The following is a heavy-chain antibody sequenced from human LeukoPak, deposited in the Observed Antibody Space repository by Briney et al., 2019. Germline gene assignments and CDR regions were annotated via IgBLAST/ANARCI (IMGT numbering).Heavy chain of an antibody. CDR2: INQDGSEK. CDR3: ATSDY. Sequence: GRSLRLSCAASEFTLSRYWMSWVRQAPGKGLEWVANINQDGSEKYYVDSVKGRFTISRDNAKNSLYLQMNSLRAEDTAVYYCATSDYWGQGTLVTVSS. J-gene: IGHJ4*02. V-gene: IGHV3-7*01. CDR1: EFTLSRYW.